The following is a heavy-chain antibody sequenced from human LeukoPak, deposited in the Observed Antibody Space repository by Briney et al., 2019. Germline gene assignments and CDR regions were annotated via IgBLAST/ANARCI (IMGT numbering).Heavy chain of an antibody. CDR2: INHSGST. Sequence: PSETLSLTCAVYGVSFSGYYLSWIRQPPGKGLEGMGEINHSGSTNYKRSVKSRVNISVEPSKNQFSLKLSSVTAADTAVYYCARGDSSWYGRYRYWGQGTLVTVSS. CDR3: ARGDSSWYGRYRY. CDR1: GVSFSGYY. V-gene: IGHV4-34*01. J-gene: IGHJ4*02. D-gene: IGHD6-13*01.